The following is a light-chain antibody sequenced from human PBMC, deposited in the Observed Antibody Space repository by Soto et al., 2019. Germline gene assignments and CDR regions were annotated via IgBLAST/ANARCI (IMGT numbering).Light chain of an antibody. CDR1: QSVSSSY. Sequence: EIVLTQSPGTLSLSPGERATLSCRASQSVSSSYLAWYQQKPGQGPRLLIYGASTRATGIPARFSGSGSGTEFALTISSLQSEDFAVYYCQQYNNWPWTFGQGTKVDIK. V-gene: IGKV3-15*01. CDR2: GAS. J-gene: IGKJ1*01. CDR3: QQYNNWPWT.